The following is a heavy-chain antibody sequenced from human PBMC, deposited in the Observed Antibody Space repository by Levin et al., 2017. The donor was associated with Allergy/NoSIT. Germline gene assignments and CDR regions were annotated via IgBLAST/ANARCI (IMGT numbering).Heavy chain of an antibody. D-gene: IGHD2-2*01. J-gene: IGHJ5*02. V-gene: IGHV3-74*01. Sequence: GESLKISCAASGFSFSDYWMHWVRQGPGKGLEWVSRIKGDGSDTRYADSVKGRFTISRDNTKKTLYLEMNSLRTEDTAGYYCARKIVVVPAAEPFDPWGQGTQVTVSS. CDR2: IKGDGSDT. CDR3: ARKIVVVPAAEPFDP. CDR1: GFSFSDYW.